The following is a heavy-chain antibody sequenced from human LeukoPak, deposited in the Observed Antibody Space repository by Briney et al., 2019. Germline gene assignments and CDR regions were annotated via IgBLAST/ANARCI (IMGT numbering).Heavy chain of an antibody. CDR3: ARAGRGLRYFDSLTHDY. CDR1: GFTFSSYW. J-gene: IGHJ4*02. D-gene: IGHD3-9*01. CDR2: INSDGSGT. V-gene: IGHV3-74*01. Sequence: PGGSLRLSCAASGFTFSSYWMHWVRQAPGKGLMWVSRINSDGSGTNYADSVKGRFTISRDNAKNTVYLQMNSLRAEDTAVYYCARAGRGLRYFDSLTHDYWGQGTLVTVSS.